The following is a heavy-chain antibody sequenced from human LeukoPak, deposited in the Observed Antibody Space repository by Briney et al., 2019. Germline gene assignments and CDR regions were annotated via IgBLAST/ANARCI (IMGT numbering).Heavy chain of an antibody. CDR3: ARPRPHYSSSTSCSFYYYGMDV. J-gene: IGHJ6*02. CDR1: GGSISSYY. CDR2: IYYSGST. Sequence: PSETLSLTCTVSGGSISSYYWSWIRQPPGKGLEWIGYIYYSGSTNYNPSLKSRVTITVDTSKNHFSLKLSSVTAADTAVYYCARPRPHYSSSTSCSFYYYGMDVWGQGTTVTVSS. D-gene: IGHD2-2*01. V-gene: IGHV4-59*08.